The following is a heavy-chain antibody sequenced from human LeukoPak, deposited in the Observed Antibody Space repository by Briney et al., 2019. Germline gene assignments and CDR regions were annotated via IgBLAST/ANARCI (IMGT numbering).Heavy chain of an antibody. CDR1: GGSISSSSYY. J-gene: IGHJ4*02. CDR2: IYYSGST. V-gene: IGHV4-39*07. D-gene: IGHD3-10*01. CDR3: ARDRGNTY. Sequence: SETLSLTCTVSGGSISSSSYYWGWIRQPPGKGLEWIGSIYYSGSTYYNPSLKSRLTISVDTSKNQFSLKLSSVTAADTAVYYCARDRGNTYWGQGTLVTVSS.